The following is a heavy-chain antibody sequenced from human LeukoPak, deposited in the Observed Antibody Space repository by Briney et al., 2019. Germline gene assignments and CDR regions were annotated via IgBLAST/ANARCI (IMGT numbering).Heavy chain of an antibody. D-gene: IGHD6-19*01. CDR3: ARGQARLAWFDP. CDR2: IYHSGSA. J-gene: IGHJ5*02. Sequence: SETLSLTCTVSGYSISSGYYWGWIRQPPGKGLEWIGSIYHSGSAYYNPSLKSRVTISVDTSKNQFSLKLTSVIAADTAVYYCARGQARLAWFDPWGQGTLVTVSS. CDR1: GYSISSGYY. V-gene: IGHV4-38-2*02.